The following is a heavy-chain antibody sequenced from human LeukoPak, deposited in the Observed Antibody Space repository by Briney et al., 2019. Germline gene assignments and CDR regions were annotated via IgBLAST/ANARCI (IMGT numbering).Heavy chain of an antibody. J-gene: IGHJ5*02. CDR1: GGSISSYY. CDR2: IYYSGST. V-gene: IGHV4-4*07. D-gene: IGHD6-13*01. CDR3: ARGYSSTYGRLDP. Sequence: PSETLSLTCTVSGGSISSYYWSWIRQPAGKGLEWIGRIYYSGSTNYNPSLRSRVTMLVDTSKNQFSLKLTSVTAADTAVYYCARGYSSTYGRLDPRGQGTLVTVSS.